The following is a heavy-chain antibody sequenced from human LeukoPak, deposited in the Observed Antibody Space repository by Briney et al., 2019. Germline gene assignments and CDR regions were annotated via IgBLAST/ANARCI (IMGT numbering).Heavy chain of an antibody. CDR3: ARGANGYYFDY. J-gene: IGHJ4*02. CDR1: GGSISNYY. Sequence: TSETLSLTCTVSGGSISNYYWSWIRQPPGKELEWIGYIYYSGSTNYNPSLKSRVTISVDTSKNQFSLKLSSVTAADTAVYYCARGANGYYFDYWGQGTLVTVSS. V-gene: IGHV4-59*01. D-gene: IGHD5-24*01. CDR2: IYYSGST.